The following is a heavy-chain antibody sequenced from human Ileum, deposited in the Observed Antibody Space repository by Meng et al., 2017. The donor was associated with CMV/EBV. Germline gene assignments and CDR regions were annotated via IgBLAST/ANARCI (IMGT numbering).Heavy chain of an antibody. D-gene: IGHD1-26*01. V-gene: IGHV1-8*01. CDR3: VRGLWELFP. CDR1: GYTLSSYD. CDR2: MTPNSGYT. Sequence: KGSCKTSGYTLSSYDMNWVRQAPGQGLEWMGWMTPNSGYTKLSQKFQGRVTMTRDTSTSTAYMELSSLTSEDTAIYYCVRGLWELFPWGQGTLVTVSS. J-gene: IGHJ5*02.